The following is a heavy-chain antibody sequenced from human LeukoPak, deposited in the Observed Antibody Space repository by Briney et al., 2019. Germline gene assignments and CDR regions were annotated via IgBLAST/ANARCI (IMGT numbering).Heavy chain of an antibody. V-gene: IGHV3-30-3*01. CDR2: ISYDGSNK. J-gene: IGHJ4*02. CDR3: ARSETPMADPFDY. Sequence: EGSLRLSCAASGFTFSSYAMHWVRQAPGKGLEWVAVISYDGSNKYYADSVKGRFTISRDNSKNTLYLQMNSLRAEDTAVYYCARSETPMADPFDYWGQGTLVTVSS. D-gene: IGHD3-10*01. CDR1: GFTFSSYA.